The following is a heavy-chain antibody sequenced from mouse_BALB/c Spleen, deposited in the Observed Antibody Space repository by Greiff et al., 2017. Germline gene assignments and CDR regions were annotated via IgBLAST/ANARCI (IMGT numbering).Heavy chain of an antibody. J-gene: IGHJ4*01. Sequence: VQLQQSGPELVKPGASVKISCKASGYAFSSSWMNWVKQRPGQGLEWIGRIYPGDGDTNYNGKFKGKATLTADKSSSTAYMQLSSLTSVDSAVYFCARSGVVADYAMDYWGQGTSVTVSS. CDR3: ARSGVVADYAMDY. V-gene: IGHV1-82*01. D-gene: IGHD1-1*01. CDR1: GYAFSSSW. CDR2: IYPGDGDT.